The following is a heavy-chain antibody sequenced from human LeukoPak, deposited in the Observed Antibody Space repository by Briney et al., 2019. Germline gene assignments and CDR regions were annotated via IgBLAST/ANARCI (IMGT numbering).Heavy chain of an antibody. Sequence: SETLSLTCTVSGGSISSYYWSWIRQPPGKGLEWIGYIYYSGSTNYNPSLKSRVTISVDTSKNQFSLKLSSVTAADTAVYYCARAHPYYYDSSGYYSPWGQGTLVTVSS. CDR3: ARAHPYYYDSSGYYSP. CDR2: IYYSGST. D-gene: IGHD3-22*01. CDR1: GGSISSYY. V-gene: IGHV4-59*01. J-gene: IGHJ5*02.